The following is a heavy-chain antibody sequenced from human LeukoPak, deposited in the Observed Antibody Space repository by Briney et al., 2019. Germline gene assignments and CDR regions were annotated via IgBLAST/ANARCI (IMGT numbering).Heavy chain of an antibody. CDR2: ISGSGGST. V-gene: IGHV3-23*01. CDR1: GFTVSSNY. J-gene: IGHJ3*01. Sequence: GGSLRLSCAASGFTVSSNYMSWVRQAPGKGLEWVSVISGSGGSTYYADSVKDRFTISRDNSKNTLYLQMNSLRAEDTAVYYCAKARGWLQIWDNWGQGTMVTVSS. D-gene: IGHD5-24*01. CDR3: AKARGWLQIWDN.